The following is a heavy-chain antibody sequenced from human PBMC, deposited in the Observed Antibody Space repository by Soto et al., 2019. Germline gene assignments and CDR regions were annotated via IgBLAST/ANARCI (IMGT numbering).Heavy chain of an antibody. V-gene: IGHV3-30*18. CDR1: GFTFSSYG. CDR2: ISYDGSNK. D-gene: IGHD5-12*01. Sequence: GGSLRLSCAASGFTFSSYGMHWVRQAPGKGLEWVAVISYDGSNKYYADSVKGRFTISRDNSKNTLYLQMNSLRAEDTAVYYCAKAPLEMATIGVYYYGMDVWGQGTTVTVSS. J-gene: IGHJ6*02. CDR3: AKAPLEMATIGVYYYGMDV.